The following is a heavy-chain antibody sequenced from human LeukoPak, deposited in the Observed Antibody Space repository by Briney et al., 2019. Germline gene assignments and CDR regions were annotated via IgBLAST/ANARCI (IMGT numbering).Heavy chain of an antibody. Sequence: GASVKVSCKASGGTFSSYAISWVRQAPGQGLEWMGRIIPILGIANYAQKFQGRVTITADKSTSTAYMELSSLRSEDTAVYYCARDLCSGGSCYSDYWGQGTLVTVSS. CDR3: ARDLCSGGSCYSDY. D-gene: IGHD2-15*01. CDR2: IIPILGIA. CDR1: GGTFSSYA. J-gene: IGHJ4*02. V-gene: IGHV1-69*04.